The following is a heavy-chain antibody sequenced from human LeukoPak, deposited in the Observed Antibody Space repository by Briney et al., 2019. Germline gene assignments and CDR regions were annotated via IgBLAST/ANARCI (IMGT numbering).Heavy chain of an antibody. D-gene: IGHD6-13*01. CDR3: AGGGLSIAAAGWAFDI. J-gene: IGHJ3*02. CDR1: GGFISSGGYS. V-gene: IGHV4-30-2*01. Sequence: SETLSLTCAVSGGFISSGGYSWSWIRQPLGKGLEWIGYIFHSGSTYYNPSLKSRVTISVDRSKNQFSLKLSSVTAADTAVYYCAGGGLSIAAAGWAFDIWGQGTMVTVSS. CDR2: IFHSGST.